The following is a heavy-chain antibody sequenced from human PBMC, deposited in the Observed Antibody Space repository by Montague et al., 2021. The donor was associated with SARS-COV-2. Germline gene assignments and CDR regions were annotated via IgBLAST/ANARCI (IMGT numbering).Heavy chain of an antibody. V-gene: IGHV4-61*01. D-gene: IGHD3-3*01. Sequence: SETLSLTCIVSGGSVSSGSYYWSWIRQPPGKGLEWIGYIYYSGSTXYNPSLKSRVTISVDTSKNQFSLKLSSVTAADTAVYYCARDPWRITIFGVVTRYGMGVSGQATTVTVS. CDR3: ARDPWRITIFGVVTRYGMGV. CDR2: IYYSGST. J-gene: IGHJ6*02. CDR1: GGSVSSGSYY.